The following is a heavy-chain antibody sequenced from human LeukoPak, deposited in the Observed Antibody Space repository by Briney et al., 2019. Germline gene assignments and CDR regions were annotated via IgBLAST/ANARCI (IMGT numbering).Heavy chain of an antibody. V-gene: IGHV4-34*01. D-gene: IGHD6-25*01. CDR1: GGSFSGYY. CDR2: INHSGST. Sequence: PSETLSLTCAVYGGSFSGYYWSWIRQPPGKGLEWIGEINHSGSTNYNPSLKSRVTISVDTSKNQFSLKLSSVTAADTAVYYCARAYSSGVAWFDPWGQGTLVTVSS. J-gene: IGHJ5*02. CDR3: ARAYSSGVAWFDP.